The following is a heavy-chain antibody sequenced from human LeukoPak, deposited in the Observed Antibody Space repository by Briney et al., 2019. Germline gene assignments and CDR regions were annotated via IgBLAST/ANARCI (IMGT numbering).Heavy chain of an antibody. D-gene: IGHD2-15*01. CDR1: GGSISSSN. CDR2: ISYDGSNK. Sequence: PSETLSLTCAVSGGSISSSNWWSWVRQAPGKGLEWVAVISYDGSNKYYADSVKGRFTISRDNSKNTLYLQMNSLRAEDTAVYYCANLVHCSGGSCYPTFDAFDIWGQGTMVTVSS. CDR3: ANLVHCSGGSCYPTFDAFDI. J-gene: IGHJ3*02. V-gene: IGHV3-30*18.